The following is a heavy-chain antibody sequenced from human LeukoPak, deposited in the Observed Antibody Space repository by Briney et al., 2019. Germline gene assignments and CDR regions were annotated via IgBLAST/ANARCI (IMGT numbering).Heavy chain of an antibody. D-gene: IGHD6-19*01. V-gene: IGHV4-59*01. J-gene: IGHJ5*02. CDR2: IYYSGST. CDR1: GGSISSYY. Sequence: PSETLPLTCTVSGGSISSYYWSWIRQPPGKGLEWIGYIYYSGSTNYNPSLKSRVTISVDTSKNQFSLKLSSVTAADTAVYYCARSKAGIAVAGTSWFDPWGQGTLVTVSS. CDR3: ARSKAGIAVAGTSWFDP.